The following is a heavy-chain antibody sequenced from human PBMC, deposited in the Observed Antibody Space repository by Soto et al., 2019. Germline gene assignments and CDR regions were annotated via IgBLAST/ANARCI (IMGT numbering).Heavy chain of an antibody. Sequence: SETLSLTCTVSGGSISSSSDCWAWIRQPPGKGLEWIGSIYYSGSTYYNPSLKSRVTISVDTSKNQFSLKLSSVTAADTAVYYCARQPGSITIFGVVIIYGMDVWGQGTTVTVSS. V-gene: IGHV4-39*01. CDR2: IYYSGST. J-gene: IGHJ6*02. D-gene: IGHD3-3*01. CDR3: ARQPGSITIFGVVIIYGMDV. CDR1: GGSISSSSDC.